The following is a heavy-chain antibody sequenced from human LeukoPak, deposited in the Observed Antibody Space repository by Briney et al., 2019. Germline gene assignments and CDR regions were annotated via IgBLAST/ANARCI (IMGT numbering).Heavy chain of an antibody. Sequence: GGTLRLSCEASGFTFSSYVMHWVHQAPGKGLEWVAVISYDGSNKYYVDSVKGRFTISRDNAKNTLFLQMNSLRAEDTAVYYCAKAIWDGYCSSTSCPYYFDYWGQGTLVTVSS. J-gene: IGHJ4*02. V-gene: IGHV3-30*18. CDR2: ISYDGSNK. CDR1: GFTFSSYV. D-gene: IGHD2-2*03. CDR3: AKAIWDGYCSSTSCPYYFDY.